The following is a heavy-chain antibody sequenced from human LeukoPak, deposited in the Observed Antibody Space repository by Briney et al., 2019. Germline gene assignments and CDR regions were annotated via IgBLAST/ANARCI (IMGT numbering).Heavy chain of an antibody. D-gene: IGHD2-2*01. CDR3: ARGLGYCSSTSCLSWFDP. J-gene: IGHJ5*02. CDR2: INHRGST. CDR1: GGSFSGYY. Sequence: SETLSLTCAVYGGSFSGYYLSWIRQPPGKGLEWIGEINHRGSTNYNPSLKSRVTISVDTSKNQFSLKLSSVTAADTAVYYCARGLGYCSSTSCLSWFDPWGQGTLVTVS. V-gene: IGHV4-34*01.